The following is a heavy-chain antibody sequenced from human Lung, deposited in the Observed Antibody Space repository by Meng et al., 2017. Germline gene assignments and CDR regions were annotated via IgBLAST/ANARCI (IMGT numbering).Heavy chain of an antibody. V-gene: IGHV4-34*01. CDR3: ARGPTTMAHDFDY. Sequence: RLSHGVGVMLMPSATLSLPCVVSGGAFSDYYWSWIRKPPGQGLEWIGEINHSGSTNYNPSLESRATISVDTSQNNLSLKLSSVTAADSAVYYCARGPTTMAHDFDYWGQGTLVTVSS. CDR2: INHSGST. D-gene: IGHD4-11*01. CDR1: GGAFSDYY. J-gene: IGHJ4*02.